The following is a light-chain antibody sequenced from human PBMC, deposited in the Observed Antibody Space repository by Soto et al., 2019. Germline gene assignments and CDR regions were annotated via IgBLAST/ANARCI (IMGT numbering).Light chain of an antibody. Sequence: EVVLLQSPDTLSLSPGERATLSCRASESSSSHYIAWYQHKPGQAPRLLIFGASTRATGIPDRFSGSWSGTDFTLTISRLEHEDFAMYYCQNFGDSPFTFGPGTKVDIK. J-gene: IGKJ3*01. V-gene: IGKV3-20*01. CDR3: QNFGDSPFT. CDR2: GAS. CDR1: ESSSSHY.